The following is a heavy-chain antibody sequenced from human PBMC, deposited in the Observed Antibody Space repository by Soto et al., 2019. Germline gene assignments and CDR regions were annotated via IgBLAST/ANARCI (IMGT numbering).Heavy chain of an antibody. CDR2: IYWDDDK. Sequence: QITLKESGPTLVKPTQTLTLTCTFSGFSLSTSGVGVGWIRQPPGKALEWLALIYWDDDKRYSPSLKSRLTTTKDTPKTQGVLTMPNRAPGDTATYYCPHTGGGELLGYGGQGPLLTVPS. CDR1: GFSLSTSGVG. CDR3: PHTGGGELLGY. V-gene: IGHV2-5*02. J-gene: IGHJ4*02. D-gene: IGHD1-26*01.